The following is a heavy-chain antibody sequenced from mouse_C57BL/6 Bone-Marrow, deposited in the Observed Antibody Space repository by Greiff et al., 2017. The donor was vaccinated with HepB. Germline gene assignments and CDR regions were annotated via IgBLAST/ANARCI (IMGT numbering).Heavy chain of an antibody. D-gene: IGHD2-4*01. CDR1: GFNIKDDY. V-gene: IGHV14-4*01. CDR3: TTGGDYDWFAY. CDR2: VDPENGDT. Sequence: VPLQQSGAELVRPGASVKLSCTASGFNIKDDYMHWVKQRPEQGLEWIGGVDPENGDTEYASKFQGKATITADTSSNTAYLQLSSLTSEDTAVYYCTTGGDYDWFAYWGQGTLVTVSA. J-gene: IGHJ3*01.